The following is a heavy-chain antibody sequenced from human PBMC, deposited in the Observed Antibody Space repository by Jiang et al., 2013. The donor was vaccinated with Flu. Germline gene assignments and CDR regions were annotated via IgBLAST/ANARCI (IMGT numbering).Heavy chain of an antibody. CDR1: GGSISSGGYY. CDR3: ARDRHYYDSSGYQMDYYYYGMDV. CDR2: IYYSGST. V-gene: IGHV4-31*03. D-gene: IGHD3-22*01. Sequence: GSGLVKPSQTLSLTCTVSGGSISSGGYYWSWIRQHPGKGLEWIGYIYYSGSTYYNPSLKSRVTISVDTSKNQFSLKLSSVTAADTAVYYCARDRHYYDSSGYQMDYYYYGMDVWGQGTTVTVSS. J-gene: IGHJ6*02.